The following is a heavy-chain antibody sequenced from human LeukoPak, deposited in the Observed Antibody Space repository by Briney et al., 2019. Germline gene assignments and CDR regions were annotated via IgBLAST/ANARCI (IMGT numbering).Heavy chain of an antibody. D-gene: IGHD1-14*01. V-gene: IGHV3-23*01. Sequence: GGSLRLSCAASGFTFSSYAMSWVRQAPGKGREWVAAISGSGGSTYYADSVKGRFTTSRDNSKNTLYLQMNSLRAEDTAVYYCAKSDHGFWYFDLWGRGTLVTVSS. CDR3: AKSDHGFWYFDL. CDR1: GFTFSSYA. J-gene: IGHJ2*01. CDR2: ISGSGGST.